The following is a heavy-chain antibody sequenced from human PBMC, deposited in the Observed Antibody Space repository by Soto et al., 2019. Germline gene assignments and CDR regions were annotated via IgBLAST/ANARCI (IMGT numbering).Heavy chain of an antibody. D-gene: IGHD2-2*01. CDR2: IKQDGSEK. V-gene: IGHV3-7*01. J-gene: IGHJ6*02. Sequence: GSLRLSCAASGFTFSNYWMSWFRQAPGKGLEWVANIKQDGSEKYFVDSVKGRFTISRDNAKNSLYLQMNSLRAEDTAVYYCARDLGRTAAGYYYYYAMDVWGQGTTVTVSS. CDR1: GFTFSNYW. CDR3: ARDLGRTAAGYYYYYAMDV.